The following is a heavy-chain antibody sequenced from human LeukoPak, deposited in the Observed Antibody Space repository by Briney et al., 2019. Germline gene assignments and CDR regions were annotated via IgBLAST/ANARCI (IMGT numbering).Heavy chain of an antibody. CDR3: ARVQSSSWLYYFDY. Sequence: SETLSLTCTVSGGSISSGGYYWSWIRQPPGKGLEWIGYIYHSGSTYYNPSLKSRVTISVDRSKNQFSLKLSSVTAADTAVYYCARVQSSSWLYYFDYWGQGTLVTVSS. J-gene: IGHJ4*02. CDR2: IYHSGST. CDR1: GGSISSGGYY. V-gene: IGHV4-30-2*01. D-gene: IGHD6-13*01.